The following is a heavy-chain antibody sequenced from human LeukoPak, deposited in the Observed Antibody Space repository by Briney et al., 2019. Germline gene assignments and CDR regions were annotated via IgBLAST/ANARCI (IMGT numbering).Heavy chain of an antibody. CDR2: IKEDEGEI. J-gene: IGHJ4*02. CDR1: GFSFSSYW. Sequence: GGSLRLSCEASGFSFSSYWMSWVRQAPGKGLEWVASIKEDEGEIYYVDSVKGRFTISRDNAKNSLYLQMNSLRDEDTAVYYCARAFGLTDYWGQGTLVTVSS. D-gene: IGHD3/OR15-3a*01. V-gene: IGHV3-7*02. CDR3: ARAFGLTDY.